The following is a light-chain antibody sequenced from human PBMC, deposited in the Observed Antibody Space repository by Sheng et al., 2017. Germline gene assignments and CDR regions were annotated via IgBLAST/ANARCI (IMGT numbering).Light chain of an antibody. CDR2: GAS. J-gene: IGKJ1*01. CDR3: QQYNNWWT. V-gene: IGKV3-15*01. CDR1: QSVGTN. Sequence: EIVMTQSPATLSVSPGERATLSCRAGQSVGTNLAWYQQKTGQAPRLLIYGASTRATGIPARFSGSGSGTEFTLTISSLQSEDFAVYYCQQYNNWWTFGQGTKVEIK.